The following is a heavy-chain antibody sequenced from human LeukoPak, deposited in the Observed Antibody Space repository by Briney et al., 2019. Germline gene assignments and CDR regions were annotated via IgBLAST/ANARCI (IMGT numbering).Heavy chain of an antibody. D-gene: IGHD3-10*01. V-gene: IGHV5-51*01. CDR2: IYPGDSDT. Sequence: GESLKISCKGSGYNFNTYWIAWLRQMPEKGLEWMGIIYPGDSDTKYSPSFQGQVTISADKSISPAYLQWSSLKASDTAMYYCARLGTMVRGVIAWFDPWGQGTLVTVSS. CDR1: GYNFNTYW. CDR3: ARLGTMVRGVIAWFDP. J-gene: IGHJ5*02.